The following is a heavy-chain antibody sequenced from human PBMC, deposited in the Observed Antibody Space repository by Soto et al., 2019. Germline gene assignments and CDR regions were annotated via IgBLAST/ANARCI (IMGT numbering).Heavy chain of an antibody. D-gene: IGHD6-13*01. CDR2: TYYRSKWYS. Sequence: PLQTLSLTCAISGDSVSSNSAAWNWLRQSPSRGLEWLGRTYYRSKWYSDYAVSVRGRITINPDTSKNQFSLQLNSVTPEDTAVYYCTRYPRSGYLDSWGQGTLVTVSS. CDR3: TRYPRSGYLDS. V-gene: IGHV6-1*01. J-gene: IGHJ4*02. CDR1: GDSVSSNSAA.